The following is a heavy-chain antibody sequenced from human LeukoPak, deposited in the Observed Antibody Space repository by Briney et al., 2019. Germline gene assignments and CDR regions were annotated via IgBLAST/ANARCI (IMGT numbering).Heavy chain of an antibody. D-gene: IGHD3-22*01. CDR3: ARWGHDNSGYHFDY. CDR1: GGSISSDY. J-gene: IGHJ4*02. CDR2: IHYSGST. Sequence: SETLSLTCIVSGGSISSDYWSWLRQPPGKGLEWIGYIHYSGSTNYNPSLKSRVTISVDTSKNQFSLKLSSVTAADTAVYYCARWGHDNSGYHFDYWGQGSLVTVSS. V-gene: IGHV4-59*01.